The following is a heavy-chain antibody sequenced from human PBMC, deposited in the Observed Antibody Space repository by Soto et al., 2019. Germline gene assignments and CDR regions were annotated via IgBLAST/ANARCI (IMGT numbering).Heavy chain of an antibody. CDR3: AKKVCSRYYDFWSGPSQ. CDR2: ISGSGGST. D-gene: IGHD3-3*01. J-gene: IGHJ4*02. V-gene: IGHV3-23*01. Sequence: GGSLRLSCAASGFTFSSYAMSWVRQAPGKGLEWVSAISGSGGSTYYADSVKGRFTISRDNSKNTLYLQMNSLRAEDTAVYYCAKKVCSRYYDFWSGPSQWGQGTLVTVSS. CDR1: GFTFSSYA.